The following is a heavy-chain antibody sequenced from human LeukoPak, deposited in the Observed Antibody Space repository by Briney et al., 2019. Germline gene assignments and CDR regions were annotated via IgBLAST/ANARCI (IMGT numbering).Heavy chain of an antibody. CDR1: GGSISSGIYY. Sequence: SSETLSLTCTVSGGSISSGIYYWTWIRQPAGQGLEWIGRIYITESANYNSSLESRVTILVDTSKNQFSLKLSSVTAADTAIYYCARSRERICTNPPCYVDLQATWGQGALVTVSP. J-gene: IGHJ4*02. CDR2: IYITESA. CDR3: ARSRERICTNPPCYVDLQAT. V-gene: IGHV4-61*02. D-gene: IGHD2-8*01.